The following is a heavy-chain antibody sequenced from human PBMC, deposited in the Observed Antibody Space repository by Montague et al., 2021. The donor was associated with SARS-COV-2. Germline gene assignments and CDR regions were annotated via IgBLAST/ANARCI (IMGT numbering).Heavy chain of an antibody. CDR3: VKGDVSPGDH. J-gene: IGHJ4*02. V-gene: IGHV3-30*18. Sequence: SLRLSCAASGFTFSTYGMHWVRQAPGKGLEWAAVISHDGSKKYYAESVKGRLTISRDNPKNTLYLQMNSLRAEDTAIYYCVKGDVSPGDHWGQGTQVTVSS. CDR1: GFTFSTYG. CDR2: ISHDGSKK.